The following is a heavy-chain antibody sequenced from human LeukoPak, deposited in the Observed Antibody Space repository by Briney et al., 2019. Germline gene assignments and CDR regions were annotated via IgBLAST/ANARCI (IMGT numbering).Heavy chain of an antibody. V-gene: IGHV1-2*06. D-gene: IGHD2-15*01. CDR1: GYTFTGYY. Sequence: VASVKVSCKASGYTFTGYYMHWVRQAPGQGLEWMGRINPNSGGTSYAQKFQGRVTMTRDTSISTAYMELSRLTSDDTAVYYCAREENCSGGSCYYYWGQGTLVTLSS. CDR3: AREENCSGGSCYYY. CDR2: INPNSGGT. J-gene: IGHJ4*02.